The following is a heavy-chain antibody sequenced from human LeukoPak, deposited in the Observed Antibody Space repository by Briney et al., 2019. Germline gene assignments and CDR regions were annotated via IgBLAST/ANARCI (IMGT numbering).Heavy chain of an antibody. CDR2: ISWNGGST. J-gene: IGHJ6*03. CDR1: GFTFDDYA. CDR3: AIARDQYYIDV. D-gene: IGHD2-2*01. V-gene: IGHV3-43D*04. Sequence: GGSLRLSCAASGFTFDDYAMHWVRQAPGKGLEWVSLISWNGGSTYYADSVKGRFTVSRDNNKNSLYLQMNSLRIEDTAFYYCAIARDQYYIDVRGKGTTVTVSS.